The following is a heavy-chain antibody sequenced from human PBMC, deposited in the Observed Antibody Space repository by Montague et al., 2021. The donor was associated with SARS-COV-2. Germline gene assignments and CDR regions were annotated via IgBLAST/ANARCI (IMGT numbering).Heavy chain of an antibody. J-gene: IGHJ4*02. CDR3: ARTSIAAAGTAIDY. Sequence: PALVKPTQTLTLTCTFSGFSLSTSGVCVSWIRQPPGKALEWLARIDWXXXKYYSTSLKTRLTISKDTSKNQVVLTMTNMDPVDTATYYCARTSIAAAGTAIDYWGQGTLVTVSS. CDR1: GFSLSTSGVC. D-gene: IGHD6-13*01. V-gene: IGHV2-70*11. CDR2: IDWXXXK.